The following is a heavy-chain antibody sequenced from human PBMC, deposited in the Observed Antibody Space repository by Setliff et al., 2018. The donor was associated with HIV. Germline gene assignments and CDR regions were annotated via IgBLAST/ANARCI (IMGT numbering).Heavy chain of an antibody. CDR2: IDPSDSFT. J-gene: IGHJ6*03. CDR3: ARDVAPADRGREFAFYMDV. D-gene: IGHD3-10*01. Sequence: PGASLKISCEGSGYSFISHWNSWVRQMPGRGLGWVGRIDPSDSFTKYSPSFEGHVTISTDKSIRNVYLEWRSLKASDTAIYYCARDVAPADRGREFAFYMDVWCKGTSVIVSS. CDR1: GYSFISHW. V-gene: IGHV5-10-1*01.